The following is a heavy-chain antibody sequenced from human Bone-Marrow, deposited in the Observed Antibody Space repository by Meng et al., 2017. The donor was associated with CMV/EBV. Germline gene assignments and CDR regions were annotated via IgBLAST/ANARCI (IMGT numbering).Heavy chain of an antibody. CDR1: GGSVSSGSYY. D-gene: IGHD3-3*01. Sequence: GSLRLSCTVSGGSVSSGSYYWSWIRQPPGKGLEWIGYIYYSGSTNYNPSLKSRVTISVDTSKNQFSLKLSSVTAADTAVYYCATDTYYDFWSGYYRQFDYWGQGTLVTVSS. V-gene: IGHV4-61*01. CDR3: ATDTYYDFWSGYYRQFDY. CDR2: IYYSGST. J-gene: IGHJ4*02.